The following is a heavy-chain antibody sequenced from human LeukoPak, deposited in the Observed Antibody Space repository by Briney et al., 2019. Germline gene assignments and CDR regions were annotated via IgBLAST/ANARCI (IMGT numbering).Heavy chain of an antibody. CDR2: IYTSGST. CDR3: ARSENYYDSSGESYFDY. V-gene: IGHV4-4*07. J-gene: IGHJ4*02. CDR1: GGSISSYH. Sequence: SETLSLTCTVSGGSISSYHWSWIRQPAGKGLEWIGRIYTSGSTNYNPSLKSRVTMSVDTSKNQFSLKLSSVTAADTAVYYCARSENYYDSSGESYFDYWGQGTLVTVSS. D-gene: IGHD3-22*01.